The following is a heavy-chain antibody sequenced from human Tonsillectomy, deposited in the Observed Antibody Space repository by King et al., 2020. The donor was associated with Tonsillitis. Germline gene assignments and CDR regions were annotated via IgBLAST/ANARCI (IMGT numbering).Heavy chain of an antibody. CDR1: GFTFSSYG. D-gene: IGHD2-2*01. Sequence: HVQLVESGGGVVQPGRSLRLSCAASGFTFSSYGMHWVRQAPGKGLEWVAGISYEGSNKYYADSVKGRFPISRDNSKNTLYLQMNSLRTEDTAVYYCARGGHDCSSTSCYFDWGQGTLVTVSS. V-gene: IGHV3-30*03. CDR3: ARGGHDCSSTSCYFD. CDR2: ISYEGSNK. J-gene: IGHJ4*02.